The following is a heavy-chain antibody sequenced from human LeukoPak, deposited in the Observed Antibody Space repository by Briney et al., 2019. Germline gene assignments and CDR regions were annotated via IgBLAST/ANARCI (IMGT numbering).Heavy chain of an antibody. CDR2: IYYSGST. D-gene: IGHD4-17*01. CDR3: ASAYGDYVSCFDY. CDR1: GGSISSSSYY. V-gene: IGHV4-39*01. J-gene: IGHJ4*02. Sequence: SETLSLTCTVPGGSISSSSYYWGWIRQPPGKGLEWIGSIYYSGSTYYNPSLKSRVTIFVDTSKNQFSLKLSSVTAADTAVYYCASAYGDYVSCFDYWGQGTLVTVSS.